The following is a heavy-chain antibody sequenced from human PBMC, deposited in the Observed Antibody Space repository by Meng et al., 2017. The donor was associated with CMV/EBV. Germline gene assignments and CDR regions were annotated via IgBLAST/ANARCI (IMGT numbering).Heavy chain of an antibody. J-gene: IGHJ6*02. V-gene: IGHV1-69*05. CDR2: IIPIFGTA. CDR1: GGTFSSYA. CDR3: AAEYVYYYGSGSYYNPLYYYYGMDV. D-gene: IGHD3-10*01. Sequence: SVKVFCKASGGTFSSYAISWVRQAPGQGLEWMGGIIPIFGTANYAQKFQGRVTITTDESTSTAYMELSSLRSEDTAVYYYAAEYVYYYGSGSYYNPLYYYYGMDVWGQGTTVTVSS.